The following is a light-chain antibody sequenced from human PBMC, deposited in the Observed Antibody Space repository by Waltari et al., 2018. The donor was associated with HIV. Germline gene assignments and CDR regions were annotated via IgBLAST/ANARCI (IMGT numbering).Light chain of an antibody. CDR1: NIGGKS. CDR2: YDT. CDR3: QLWDTYSDHVV. J-gene: IGLJ3*02. Sequence: SFVLTQPPSVSVAPGKTATITCGGNNIGGKSVHWYQQRPGQAPVLVIYYDTDRPSGIPERFSGSSSGNTATLTISRVEVGDEADYYCQLWDTYSDHVVFGGGTKLTVL. V-gene: IGLV3-21*04.